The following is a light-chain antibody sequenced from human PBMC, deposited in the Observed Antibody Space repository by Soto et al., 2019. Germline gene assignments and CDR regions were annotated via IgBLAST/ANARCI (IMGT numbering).Light chain of an antibody. V-gene: IGLV2-11*01. Sequence: QSALTQPRSVSGSPGHSVTISCTGTSGDVGGYNFVSWYQQYPGKAPKLMIYDVSQRPSGVPGRFSGSKSGNTASLTISGLQAEDEAVYYCCSYAGSYTVVFGGGTKLTVL. J-gene: IGLJ2*01. CDR1: SGDVGGYNF. CDR3: CSYAGSYTVV. CDR2: DVS.